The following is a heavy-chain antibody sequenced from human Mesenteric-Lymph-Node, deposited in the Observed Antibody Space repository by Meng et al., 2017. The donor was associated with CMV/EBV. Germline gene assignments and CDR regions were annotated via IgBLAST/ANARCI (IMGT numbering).Heavy chain of an antibody. CDR1: GFTFSSYG. CDR3: ARDRVPYCLSTTCPQNYFDY. V-gene: IGHV3-33*01. CDR2: IWYDGSNK. J-gene: IGHJ4*02. D-gene: IGHD2-2*01. Sequence: GGSLRLSCAASGFTFSSYGMHWVRQAPGKGLEWVAVIWYDGSNKYYADSVKGRFTISRDASKSTLYLQMNSLRVEDTAIYYCARDRVPYCLSTTCPQNYFDYWGQGTLVTVSS.